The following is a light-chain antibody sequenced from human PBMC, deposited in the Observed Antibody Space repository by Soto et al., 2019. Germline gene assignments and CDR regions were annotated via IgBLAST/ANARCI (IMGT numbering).Light chain of an antibody. CDR1: QSNAKY. J-gene: IGKJ5*01. Sequence: DIQLTQSPSSLSASVGDRVTITCRASQSNAKYLNWYQHKPGKAPNLLIYAASSLQSGVPSRFSGSGSGAAFTLTISSLQPEDFATYYCQQSYSTPPITFGQGTRLEIK. CDR2: AAS. CDR3: QQSYSTPPIT. V-gene: IGKV1-39*01.